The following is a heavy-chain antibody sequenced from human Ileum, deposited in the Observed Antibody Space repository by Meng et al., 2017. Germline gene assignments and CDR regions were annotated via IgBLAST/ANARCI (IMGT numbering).Heavy chain of an antibody. J-gene: IGHJ4*02. CDR3: ARVELRGDTRDSCGLDH. CDR1: GGSLTDYY. CDR2: INHGGNT. Sequence: PVQQCGGGLLKPWGTLSLTCSVYGGSLTDYYWSWIRHTPRKGVEWIGEINHGGNTNYNPSLKSRVTISIDTSRDQFSLKLTSVTAADTAVYYCARVELRGDTRDSCGLDHWGQGTLVTVSS. V-gene: IGHV4-34*01. D-gene: IGHD3-22*01.